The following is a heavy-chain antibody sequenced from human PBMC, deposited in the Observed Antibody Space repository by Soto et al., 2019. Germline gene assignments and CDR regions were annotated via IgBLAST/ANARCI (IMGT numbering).Heavy chain of an antibody. V-gene: IGHV4-39*01. CDR2: IYYSGDT. J-gene: IGHJ4*02. Sequence: QLQLQESGPGLVKPSETLSLTCTVSGGSIRSSNYYWAWVRQPPGKGLEWIANIYYSGDTYFHPSLRSRLTVSVDTSKNQFSLKLSSLTAADTAMYYCASLQVPGNFDYWGQGTLVTVSS. D-gene: IGHD6-13*01. CDR1: GGSIRSSNYY. CDR3: ASLQVPGNFDY.